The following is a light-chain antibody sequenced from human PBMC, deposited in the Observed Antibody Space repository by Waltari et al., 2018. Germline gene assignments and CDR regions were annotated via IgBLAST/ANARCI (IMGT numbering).Light chain of an antibody. CDR2: GAS. CDR1: QRIRSN. J-gene: IGKJ1*01. CDR3: QQYEHWLGT. Sequence: IVMTRPPATLSGFRGARATLSCTASQRIRSNLTWYQHKPGQAPRLLNYGASTRATGIQDRFSASESGTEFPLTISSLQSEAFAVYFCQQYEHWLGTFGQGNQVDI. V-gene: IGKV3-15*01.